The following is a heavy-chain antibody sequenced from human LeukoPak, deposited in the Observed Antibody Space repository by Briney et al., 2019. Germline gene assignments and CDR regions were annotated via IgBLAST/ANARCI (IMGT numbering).Heavy chain of an antibody. CDR2: IYHSGST. Sequence: PSQTLSLTCTVSGGSISSGGYYWSWIRQPPGKGLEWIGYIYHSGSTYYNPSLKSRVTISVDRSKNQFSLKLSSVTAADTAVYYCARTAAANGGWFDPWGQGTLVTVSS. D-gene: IGHD2-2*01. CDR1: GGSISSGGYY. CDR3: ARTAAANGGWFDP. V-gene: IGHV4-30-2*01. J-gene: IGHJ5*02.